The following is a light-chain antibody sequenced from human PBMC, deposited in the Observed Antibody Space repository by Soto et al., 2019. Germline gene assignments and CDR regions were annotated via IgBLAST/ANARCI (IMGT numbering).Light chain of an antibody. J-gene: IGKJ1*01. CDR2: KAS. V-gene: IGKV1-5*03. CDR1: QSISSW. Sequence: DIQMTQSPSTLSASVGDRVTITCRASQSISSWLAWYQQKPGKAPKLLIYKASSLESGVPSRFXXSGSGTEFTLTISSLQPDDFATYYCQQYNSYSSTWTFGQGTKVEIK. CDR3: QQYNSYSSTWT.